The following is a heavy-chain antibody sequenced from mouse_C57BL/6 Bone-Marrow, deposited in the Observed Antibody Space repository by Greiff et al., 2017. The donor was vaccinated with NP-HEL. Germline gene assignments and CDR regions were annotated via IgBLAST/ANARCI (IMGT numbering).Heavy chain of an antibody. Sequence: VQLQQPGAELVKPGASVKLSCKASGYTFTSYWMHWVKQRPGQGLEWIGMIHPNSGSTNYNEKFKSKATLTVDKSSSTAYMQLSSLTSEDSAVYYCARRGYGRRWAMDYWGQGTSVTVSS. D-gene: IGHD1-1*01. V-gene: IGHV1-64*01. CDR1: GYTFTSYW. CDR2: IHPNSGST. CDR3: ARRGYGRRWAMDY. J-gene: IGHJ4*01.